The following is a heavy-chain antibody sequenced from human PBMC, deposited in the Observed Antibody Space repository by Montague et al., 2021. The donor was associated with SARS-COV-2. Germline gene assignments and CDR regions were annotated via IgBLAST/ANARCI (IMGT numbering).Heavy chain of an antibody. CDR2: IYYSGST. CDR1: GGSVSSSSYY. Sequence: SETLSLTCTVSGGSVSSSSYYWGWIRQPPGKGLEWFGSIYYSGSTYYNPSLKSRVTISVDTSKNQFSLKLSSVTAADTAVYYCARQEPIVVVVAAARGWFDPWGQGTLVTVSS. D-gene: IGHD2-15*01. V-gene: IGHV4-39*01. J-gene: IGHJ5*02. CDR3: ARQEPIVVVVAAARGWFDP.